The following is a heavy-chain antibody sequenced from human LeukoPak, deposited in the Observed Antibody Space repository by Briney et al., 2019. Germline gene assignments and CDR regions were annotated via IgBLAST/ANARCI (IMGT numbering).Heavy chain of an antibody. V-gene: IGHV3-48*02. Sequence: GGSLRLSCAASGFTFSSYSMNWVRQAPGKGLEWVSYISSYSSIIYYADSVKGRFTISRDNAKNSLYLQMNSLRDEDTAVYYCARGGSWNEDWFDPWGQGTLVTVSS. D-gene: IGHD1-1*01. CDR2: ISSYSSII. J-gene: IGHJ5*02. CDR1: GFTFSSYS. CDR3: ARGGSWNEDWFDP.